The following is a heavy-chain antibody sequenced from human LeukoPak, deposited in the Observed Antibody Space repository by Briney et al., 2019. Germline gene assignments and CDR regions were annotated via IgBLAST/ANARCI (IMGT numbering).Heavy chain of an antibody. Sequence: GGPLRLSCAASGFTFSSYAMHWVRQAPGKGLEWVAVISYDGSNKYYADSVKGRFTISRDNSKNTLYLQMNSLRAEDTAVYYCARGGSGYDYLDNWFDPWGQGTLVTVSS. V-gene: IGHV3-30*04. CDR1: GFTFSSYA. CDR3: ARGGSGYDYLDNWFDP. CDR2: ISYDGSNK. J-gene: IGHJ5*02. D-gene: IGHD5-12*01.